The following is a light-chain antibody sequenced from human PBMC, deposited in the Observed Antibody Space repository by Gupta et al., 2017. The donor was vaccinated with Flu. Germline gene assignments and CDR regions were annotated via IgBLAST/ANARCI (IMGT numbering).Light chain of an antibody. J-gene: IGKJ4*01. CDR2: QAS. Sequence: EIVMTQSPAILSVSPWERATLSCRARQSVGSNLAWYQQTPGQAPRVLIYQASTRATEITAMFNRGGDNTSGTLSMISLQTIDSAVYSCHQCKGWEPAHTFGGGTKVEIK. CDR1: QSVGSN. CDR3: HQCKGWEPAHT. V-gene: IGKV3-15*01.